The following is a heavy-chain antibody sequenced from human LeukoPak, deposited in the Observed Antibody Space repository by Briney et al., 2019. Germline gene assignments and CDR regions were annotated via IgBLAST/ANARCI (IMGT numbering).Heavy chain of an antibody. CDR1: GFAFDDYA. Sequence: GGSPRLSCAASGFAFDDYAMHWVRQAPGKGLEWVSGISWNSGSIGYADSVKGRFTISRDNAKNSLYLQMNSLRAEDTALYYCAKDFDYGSGSRYYGMDVWGQGTTVTVSS. D-gene: IGHD3-10*01. CDR2: ISWNSGSI. J-gene: IGHJ6*02. CDR3: AKDFDYGSGSRYYGMDV. V-gene: IGHV3-9*01.